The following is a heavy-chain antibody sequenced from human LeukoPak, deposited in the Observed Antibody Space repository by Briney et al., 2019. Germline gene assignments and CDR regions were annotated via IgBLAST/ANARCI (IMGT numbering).Heavy chain of an antibody. CDR2: MYYSGNT. D-gene: IGHD3-22*01. J-gene: IGHJ4*02. CDR1: GGSISSYY. V-gene: IGHV4-59*01. Sequence: TSETLSLTCTVSGGSISSYYWSWIRQPPGKGLEWIGYMYYSGNTNYNPSLKSRVIISVDTSQSQFSLRLTSVTAADTAVYYCAAYDSSGYAFHYWGQGTLVTVSS. CDR3: AAYDSSGYAFHY.